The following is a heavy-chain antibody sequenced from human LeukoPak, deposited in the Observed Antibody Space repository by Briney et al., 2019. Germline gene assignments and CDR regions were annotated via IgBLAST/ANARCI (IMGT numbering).Heavy chain of an antibody. D-gene: IGHD1-26*01. CDR2: FDPEDGET. CDR3: ATAVDSGSYYHYYYGMDV. V-gene: IGHV1-24*01. CDR1: GYTLTELS. J-gene: IGHJ6*02. Sequence: ASVKVSCKVSGYTLTELSMHWVRQAPGKRLEWMGGFDPEDGETIYAQKFQGRVTMTEDTSTDTAYMELSSLRSEDTAVYYCATAVDSGSYYHYYYGMDVWGQGTTVTVSS.